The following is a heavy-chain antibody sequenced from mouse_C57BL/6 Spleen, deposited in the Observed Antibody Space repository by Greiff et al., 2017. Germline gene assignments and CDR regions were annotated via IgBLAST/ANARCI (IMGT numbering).Heavy chain of an antibody. D-gene: IGHD2-3*01. Sequence: VQLKQSGPELVKPGASVKMSCKASGYTFTDYNMNWVKQSHGKSLEWIGYINPNNGGTSYNQKFKGKATLTVNKSSRTAYMELRGLTSEDSAVYYCATRYDGYYVRTFDYWGQGTTLTVSS. J-gene: IGHJ2*01. V-gene: IGHV1-22*01. CDR3: ATRYDGYYVRTFDY. CDR1: GYTFTDYN. CDR2: INPNNGGT.